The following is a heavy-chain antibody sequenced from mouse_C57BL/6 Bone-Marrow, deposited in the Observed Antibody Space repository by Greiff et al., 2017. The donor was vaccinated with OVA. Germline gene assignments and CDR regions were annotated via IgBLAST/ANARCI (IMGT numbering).Heavy chain of an antibody. Sequence: EVKVVESGGGLVQSGRSLRLSCATSGFTFSDFYMEWVRQAPGKGLEWIAASRNKANDYTTEYSASVKGRFIVSRDTSQSILYLQMNALRAEDTAIYYCARAPGSSYEYFDYWGQGTTLTVSS. CDR3: ARAPGSSYEYFDY. CDR2: SRNKANDYTT. V-gene: IGHV7-1*01. CDR1: GFTFSDFY. D-gene: IGHD1-1*01. J-gene: IGHJ2*01.